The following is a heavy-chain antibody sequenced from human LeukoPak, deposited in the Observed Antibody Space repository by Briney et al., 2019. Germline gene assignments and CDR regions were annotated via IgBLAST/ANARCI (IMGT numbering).Heavy chain of an antibody. CDR3: ARDGGYCSGGSCYNWFDP. V-gene: IGHV1-69*05. CDR2: IIPIFGTA. J-gene: IGHJ5*02. CDR1: GGTFSSYA. D-gene: IGHD2-15*01. Sequence: GASVKVSCKASGGTFSSYAISWVRQAPGQGLEWMGGIIPIFGTANYAQKFQGRVTMTRDTSISTAYMELSRLRSDDTAVYYCARDGGYCSGGSCYNWFDPWGQGTLVTVSS.